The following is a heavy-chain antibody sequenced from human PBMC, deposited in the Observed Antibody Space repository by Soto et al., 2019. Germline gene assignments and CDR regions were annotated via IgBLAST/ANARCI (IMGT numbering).Heavy chain of an antibody. CDR2: IYYSGST. V-gene: IGHV4-59*01. Sequence: QVKLQESGPGLVKPSETLSLTCTVSGGSISSYYWSWIRQPPGKGLEWIGYIYYSGSTNYNPSLKSRVTISVDTSKNQFSLKLSSVTAADTAVYYCARVGTGTTLDYWGQGTLVTVSS. D-gene: IGHD1-1*01. CDR1: GGSISSYY. J-gene: IGHJ4*02. CDR3: ARVGTGTTLDY.